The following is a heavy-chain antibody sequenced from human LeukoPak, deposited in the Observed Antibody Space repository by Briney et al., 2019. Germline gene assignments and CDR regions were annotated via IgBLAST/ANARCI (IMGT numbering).Heavy chain of an antibody. D-gene: IGHD2-15*01. V-gene: IGHV3-30*18. Sequence: PGGSLRLSCAASGFTFSSYGMHWVRQAPGKGLEWVAVISYDGSNKYYADSVKGRFTISRDNSKNTLYLQMNSLRAEDTAVYYCAKEDEDWHWGRGTLVTVSS. J-gene: IGHJ4*02. CDR3: AKEDEDWH. CDR1: GFTFSSYG. CDR2: ISYDGSNK.